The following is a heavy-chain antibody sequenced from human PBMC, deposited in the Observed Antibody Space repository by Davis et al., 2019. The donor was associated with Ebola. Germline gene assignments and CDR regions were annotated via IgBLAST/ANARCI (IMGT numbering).Heavy chain of an antibody. D-gene: IGHD6-6*01. J-gene: IGHJ4*02. V-gene: IGHV1-3*01. CDR2: INAGNGNT. CDR1: GYTFTSYA. Sequence: AASVKVSCKASGYTFTSYAMHWVRQAPGQRLEWTGWINAGNGNTKYSQKFQGRVTITRDTSASTAYMELSSLRSEDTAVYYCARERTSIAARVSWAANDYWGQGTLVTVSS. CDR3: ARERTSIAARVSWAANDY.